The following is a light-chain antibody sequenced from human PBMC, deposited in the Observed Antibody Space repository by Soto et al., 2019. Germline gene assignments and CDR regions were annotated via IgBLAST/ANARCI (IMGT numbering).Light chain of an antibody. V-gene: IGLV2-23*01. CDR1: SDDVGSYNL. CDR3: CSYAGSATFYV. J-gene: IGLJ1*01. CDR2: EGS. Sequence: QSALTQPASVSGSPGQSITISCTGTSDDVGSYNLVSWYQQHPGKAPRLMIYEGSKRPSGISNRFSASKSGNTASLTISGLQAEDEADYYCCSYAGSATFYVFGTGTKLTVL.